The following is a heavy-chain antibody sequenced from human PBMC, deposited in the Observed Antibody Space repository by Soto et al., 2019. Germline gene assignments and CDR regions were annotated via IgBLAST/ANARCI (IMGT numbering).Heavy chain of an antibody. D-gene: IGHD2-15*01. Sequence: QVQLVQSGAEVKKPGSSVKVSCKASGGTFRSYAISWLRQAPGQGLEWMGGIIPIFGTANYAQKFQGRVTITADESTITAYMELRSLRSEDTAVYYFETRGCSGGSCYSASDSWGQGTLVTVSS. CDR3: ETRGCSGGSCYSASDS. CDR1: GGTFRSYA. V-gene: IGHV1-69*01. CDR2: IIPIFGTA. J-gene: IGHJ4*02.